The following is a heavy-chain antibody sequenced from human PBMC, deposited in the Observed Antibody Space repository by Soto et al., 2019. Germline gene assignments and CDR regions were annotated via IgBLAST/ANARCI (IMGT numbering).Heavy chain of an antibody. V-gene: IGHV4-34*01. Sequence: QVQLQQWGAGLLKPSETLSLTCAVYGGSFSGYYWSWIRQPPGKGLEWIGEINHSGSTNYNPSLKSRVTISVDTSKNQFSLKLSSVTAADTAVYYCARGPLHPADYWGQGTLVTVSS. D-gene: IGHD4-4*01. CDR1: GGSFSGYY. J-gene: IGHJ4*02. CDR3: ARGPLHPADY. CDR2: INHSGST.